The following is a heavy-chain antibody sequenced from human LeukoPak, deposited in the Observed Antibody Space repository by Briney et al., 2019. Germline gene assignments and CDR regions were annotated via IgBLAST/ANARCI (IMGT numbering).Heavy chain of an antibody. Sequence: SETLSLTCTVSGGSISTYYWNWIRQPPGKGLEWIGCIYYSGSTNYNPSLKSRVTISVDTSKNQFSLKLSSVTAADTAVYYCARVRSGYDYYYYYMDAWGKGTTVTVSS. D-gene: IGHD3-3*01. CDR1: GGSISTYY. CDR3: ARVRSGYDYYYYYMDA. J-gene: IGHJ6*03. CDR2: IYYSGST. V-gene: IGHV4-59*01.